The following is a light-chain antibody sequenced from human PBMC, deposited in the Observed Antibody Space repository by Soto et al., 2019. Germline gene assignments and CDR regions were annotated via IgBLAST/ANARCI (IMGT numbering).Light chain of an antibody. CDR3: QQYNNWLRGT. CDR1: QSIGIT. Sequence: EIEMTQSPATLSVSPGESATLSCRASQSIGITVAWYQQKPGQAPRLLMYGPSTRVTGIPARFSGSGSGTEFTLTISSLQSEDFAIYYCQQYNNWLRGTFGQGTKLEIK. CDR2: GPS. V-gene: IGKV3-15*01. J-gene: IGKJ2*02.